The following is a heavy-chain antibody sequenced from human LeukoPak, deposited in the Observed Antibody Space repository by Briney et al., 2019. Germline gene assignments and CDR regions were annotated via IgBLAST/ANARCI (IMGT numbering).Heavy chain of an antibody. Sequence: PGGSPRLSCAASGFTFSSFGMHWVRQAPGKGLEWVAFIRYDGSNKYYADSVKGRFTISRDNSKNTLSLQMNSLRAEDTAVYYCAKDCNAVTRSYFDYWGQGTLVVVSS. D-gene: IGHD4-17*01. CDR1: GFTFSSFG. CDR3: AKDCNAVTRSYFDY. V-gene: IGHV3-30*02. J-gene: IGHJ4*02. CDR2: IRYDGSNK.